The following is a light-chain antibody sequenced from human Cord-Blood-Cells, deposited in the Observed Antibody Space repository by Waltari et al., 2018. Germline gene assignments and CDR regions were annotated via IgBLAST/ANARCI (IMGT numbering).Light chain of an antibody. CDR3: SSYTSSSTWV. CDR2: DVS. V-gene: IGLV2-14*01. CDR1: SSDVGGYNY. J-gene: IGLJ3*02. Sequence: QSALTQPASVSGSPGQSITISCTGTSSDVGGYNYVSWYQQHPGKAPKLMIYDVSNRPAGGSKRLSGSKSGNTASLTISGLQAEDEADYYCSSYTSSSTWVFGGGTKLTVL.